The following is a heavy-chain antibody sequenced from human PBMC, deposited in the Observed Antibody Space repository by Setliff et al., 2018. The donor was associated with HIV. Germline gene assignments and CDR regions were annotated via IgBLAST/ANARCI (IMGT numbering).Heavy chain of an antibody. CDR2: IYTSGST. D-gene: IGHD6-13*01. CDR3: AGGVWSFDY. J-gene: IGHJ4*02. CDR1: GFTFSNAW. Sequence: PGGSLRLSCAASGFTFSNAWMSWIRQPAGKGLEWIGRIYTSGSTNYNPSLKSRVSISVDTSKNQFSLNLRSVTAADTAVYYCAGGVWSFDYWGQGTLVTVSS. V-gene: IGHV4-4*07.